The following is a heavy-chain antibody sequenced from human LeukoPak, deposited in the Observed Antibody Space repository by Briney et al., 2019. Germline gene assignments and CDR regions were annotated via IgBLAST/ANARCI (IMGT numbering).Heavy chain of an antibody. CDR1: GDSISDTSYY. CDR3: ARHRGYYGGNWGYAFDL. Sequence: SETLSLTCTVSGDSISDTSYYWGWIRQPPGKGLEWIGSFYSGGNTYYNPSLKSRVTISVDTSKNQFSLQLTSVTAADTAVYYCARHRGYYGGNWGYAFDLWGHGTMVTVSS. J-gene: IGHJ3*01. CDR2: FYSGGNT. D-gene: IGHD4-23*01. V-gene: IGHV4-39*01.